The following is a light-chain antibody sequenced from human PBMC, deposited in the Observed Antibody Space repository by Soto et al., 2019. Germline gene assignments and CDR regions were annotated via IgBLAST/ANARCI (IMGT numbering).Light chain of an antibody. CDR2: DAT. CDR3: RQRSNWPST. Sequence: VVRTHSPASLSVSPVDRATLSFEAIHGVRNNLVWYLQKPGQDPRPILYDATTRATGIPARFGGSGSGTDFTLTISSLEPEDFAVYYCRQRSNWPSTFGQGTRLEIK. J-gene: IGKJ5*01. V-gene: IGKV3D-11*01. CDR1: HGVRNN.